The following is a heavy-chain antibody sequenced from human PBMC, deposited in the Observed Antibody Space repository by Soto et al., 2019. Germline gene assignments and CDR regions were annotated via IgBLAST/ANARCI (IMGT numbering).Heavy chain of an antibody. CDR2: IYYSGST. CDR3: ARRNIGGYSYGFFDY. V-gene: IGHV4-39*01. J-gene: IGHJ4*02. Sequence: PSETLSLTCTVSGGSISCSSYYWGWIRQPPGKGLEWIGSIYYSGSTYYNPSLKSRVTISVDTSKNQFSLKLSSVTAADTAVYYCARRNIGGYSYGFFDYWGQGTLVTVS. D-gene: IGHD5-18*01. CDR1: GGSISCSSYY.